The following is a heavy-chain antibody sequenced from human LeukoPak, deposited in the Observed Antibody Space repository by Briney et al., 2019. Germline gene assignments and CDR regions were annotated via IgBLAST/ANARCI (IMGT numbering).Heavy chain of an antibody. CDR1: GGSFSGYY. Sequence: PSETLSLTCAVYGGSFSGYYWSWIRQPPGKGLEWIGEINHSGSTNYNPSLKSRVTISVDTSKNQFSLKLSSVTAADTAVYYCARVRPDLITMIVNTAFFDYWGQGTLVTVSS. D-gene: IGHD3-22*01. J-gene: IGHJ4*02. V-gene: IGHV4-34*01. CDR3: ARVRPDLITMIVNTAFFDY. CDR2: INHSGST.